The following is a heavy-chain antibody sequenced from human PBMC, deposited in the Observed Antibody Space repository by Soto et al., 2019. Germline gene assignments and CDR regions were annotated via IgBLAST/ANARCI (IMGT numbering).Heavy chain of an antibody. CDR1: GFTFSSYW. CDR2: INSDGSST. Sequence: GGSLRLSCAASGFTFSSYWMHWVRQAPGKGLVWVSRINSDGSSTSYADSVKGRFTISRDNAKNTLYLQMNSLRAEDTAVYYCERGPAPYGMDVWGQGTTVTVYS. J-gene: IGHJ6*02. V-gene: IGHV3-74*01. CDR3: ERGPAPYGMDV.